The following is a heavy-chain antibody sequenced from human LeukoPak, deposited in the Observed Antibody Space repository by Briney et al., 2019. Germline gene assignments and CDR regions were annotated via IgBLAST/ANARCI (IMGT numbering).Heavy chain of an antibody. Sequence: GGSLRLSCSASGFPFSSYAMHWVRQAPGKGLEYVSAISDSGGSTYYADSVKGRFTISRDNSKNTLYLQMSSLRAEDTAVYFCVRGYSFGPYGMDVWGQGTRSPSP. D-gene: IGHD2-15*01. J-gene: IGHJ6*02. CDR3: VRGYSFGPYGMDV. CDR1: GFPFSSYA. V-gene: IGHV3-64D*09. CDR2: ISDSGGST.